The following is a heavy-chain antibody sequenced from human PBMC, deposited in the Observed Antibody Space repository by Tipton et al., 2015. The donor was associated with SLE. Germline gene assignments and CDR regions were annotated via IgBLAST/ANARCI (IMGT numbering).Heavy chain of an antibody. Sequence: TLSLTCTVSGASISSYSWSWIRQPPGKGLEWIGNIYNSERTNYNPSLKSRVTISVDTSKNQFSLKLRSVTAADTAVYYCASGGEDFDYWGQGTLVTVSS. CDR2: IYNSERT. J-gene: IGHJ4*02. D-gene: IGHD2-21*01. CDR1: GASISSYS. CDR3: ASGGEDFDY. V-gene: IGHV4-59*01.